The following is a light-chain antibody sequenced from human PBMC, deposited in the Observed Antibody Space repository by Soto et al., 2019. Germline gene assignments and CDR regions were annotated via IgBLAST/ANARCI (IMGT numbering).Light chain of an antibody. CDR2: GAS. V-gene: IGKV3-15*01. Sequence: VMTQSPVTLSVSPGERATLSCRASQSVSTNLAWYQHKPGQAPRFLIYGASTRATGIPARFSGSGSGTDFTLTISSLQSEDSAVYYCQQYTDLVTFGGWTKVEIK. CDR1: QSVSTN. J-gene: IGKJ4*01. CDR3: QQYTDLVT.